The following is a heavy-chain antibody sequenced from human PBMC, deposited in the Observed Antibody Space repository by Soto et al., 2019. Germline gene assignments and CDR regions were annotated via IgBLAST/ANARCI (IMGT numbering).Heavy chain of an antibody. D-gene: IGHD2-2*01. CDR2: INHSGST. Sequence: QVQLQQWGAGLLKPSETLSLTCAVYGGSFSGYYWSWIRQPPGKGLEWIGEINHSGSTNYNPSLKSRVPISVDTSKNQFSLKLNSVTAADTAVYYCGRGVYCSSTSCYWGMDVWGQGTTVTVSS. CDR1: GGSFSGYY. CDR3: GRGVYCSSTSCYWGMDV. V-gene: IGHV4-34*01. J-gene: IGHJ6*02.